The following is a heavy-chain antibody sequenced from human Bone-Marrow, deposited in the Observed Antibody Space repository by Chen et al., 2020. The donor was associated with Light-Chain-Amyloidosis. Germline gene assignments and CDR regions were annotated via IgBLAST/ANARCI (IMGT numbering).Heavy chain of an antibody. V-gene: IGHV3-7*01. CDR3: ARGDYYGYLDAFDI. CDR2: RKQDGSEI. Sequence: EVQLVESGGGLVQPGGSLRLSCAASGFPFSTYWMSWVRQPPGKGLEWVANRKQDGSEIHYVDTVKGRFTVSRDNAKNSLYLKMNTLRADDTAVYYCARGDYYGYLDAFDIWGQGTMVTVSS. J-gene: IGHJ3*02. D-gene: IGHD3-10*01. CDR1: GFPFSTYW.